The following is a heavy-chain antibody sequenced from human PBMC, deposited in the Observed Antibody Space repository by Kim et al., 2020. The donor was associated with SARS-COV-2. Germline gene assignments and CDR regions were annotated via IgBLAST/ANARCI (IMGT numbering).Heavy chain of an antibody. CDR2: ISGSGGST. D-gene: IGHD3-16*01. Sequence: GGSLRLSCAASGFTFSSYAMSWVRQAPGKGLEWVSAISGSGGSTYYADSVKGRFTISRDNSKNTLYLQMNSLRAEDTAVYYCAKPGTGAEIFGAYWYFDLWGRGTLVTVSS. CDR3: AKPGTGAEIFGAYWYFDL. CDR1: GFTFSSYA. V-gene: IGHV3-23*01. J-gene: IGHJ2*01.